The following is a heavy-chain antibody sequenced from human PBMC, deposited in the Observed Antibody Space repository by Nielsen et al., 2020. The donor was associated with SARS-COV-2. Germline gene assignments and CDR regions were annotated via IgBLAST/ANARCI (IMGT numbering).Heavy chain of an antibody. CDR3: AKDWTAIVVVPSGGVDY. CDR2: ISYDGSNK. CDR1: GFTFSTYG. Sequence: GGSLRLSCAASGFTFSTYGMHWVRQAPGKGLEWAAAISYDGSNKYYVDSVKDRFTISRDNSKNTLYLQMSSLREEDTAVYYCAKDWTAIVVVPSGGVDYWGQGTLVTVSS. D-gene: IGHD2-15*01. V-gene: IGHV3-30*18. J-gene: IGHJ4*02.